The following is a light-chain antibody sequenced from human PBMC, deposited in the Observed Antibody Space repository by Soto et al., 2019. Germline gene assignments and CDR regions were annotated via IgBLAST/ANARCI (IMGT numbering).Light chain of an antibody. CDR2: GAS. CDR3: QHYDNWPIT. V-gene: IGKV3-15*01. CDR1: QSVSSN. Sequence: DILLTQSPGTLSLSPGERATLSCRASQSVSSNHLAWYQQKPGQAPRLLIYGASTRDTGFPARFSGSRSGTEFTLTISRLQSEDFQIYYCQHYDNWPITFGQGTRLEIK. J-gene: IGKJ5*01.